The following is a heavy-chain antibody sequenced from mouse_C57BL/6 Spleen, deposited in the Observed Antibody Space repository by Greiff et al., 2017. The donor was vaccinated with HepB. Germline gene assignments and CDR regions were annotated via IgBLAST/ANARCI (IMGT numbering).Heavy chain of an antibody. Sequence: QVHVKQSGAELVKPGASVKISCKASGYAFSSYWMNWVKQRPGKGLEWIGQIYPGDGDTNYNGKFKGKATLTADKSSSTAYMQLSSLTSEDSAVLFWARLAQATSRFAYWGQGTLVPV. J-gene: IGHJ3*01. D-gene: IGHD3-2*02. CDR3: ARLAQATSRFAY. CDR1: GYAFSSYW. CDR2: IYPGDGDT. V-gene: IGHV1-80*01.